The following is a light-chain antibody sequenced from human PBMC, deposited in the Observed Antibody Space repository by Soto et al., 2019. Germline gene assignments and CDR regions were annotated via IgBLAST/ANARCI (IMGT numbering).Light chain of an antibody. CDR3: QQSYSTMAT. CDR2: AAS. Sequence: DFQMTQSPSSLSASIGDRVTITCRASQSIRTYLNWYQQKPGKAPQLLIYAASRLQSGVPSRFSGSGSGTDFTLTISSLQPEDFATYYCQQSYSTMATFGQGT. CDR1: QSIRTY. J-gene: IGKJ1*01. V-gene: IGKV1-39*01.